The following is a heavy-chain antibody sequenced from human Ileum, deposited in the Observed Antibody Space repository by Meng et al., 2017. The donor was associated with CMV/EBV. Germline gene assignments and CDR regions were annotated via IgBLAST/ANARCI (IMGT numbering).Heavy chain of an antibody. CDR2: LSSSGDNT. V-gene: IGHV3-23*01. CDR3: AIQWRATRPGGMGV. D-gene: IGHD1-1*01. J-gene: IGHJ6*02. CDR1: GFTLYSYA. Sequence: GGSLRLSCAASGFTLYSYAMSWVRQAPGKGLEWVSTLSSSGDNTYYADSVRGRFTLSRDNSKNMLYLQMHSLRAEDTAVYYCAIQWRATRPGGMGVWGQGTTVTVSS.